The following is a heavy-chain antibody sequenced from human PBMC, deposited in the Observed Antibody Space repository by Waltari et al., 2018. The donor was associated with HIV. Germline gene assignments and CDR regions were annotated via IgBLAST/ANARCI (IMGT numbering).Heavy chain of an antibody. D-gene: IGHD6-13*01. V-gene: IGHV3-74*01. Sequence: EVQLVESGGGLVQPGGSLRLSCAASGFTLSTSWMHWARQAPGKGLVWVSRINSDGSSTSYADSVKGRFTISRDNAKNTLYLQMNSLRAEDTAVYYCASGYSSSWRSDYYYYGMDVWGQGTTVTVSS. CDR3: ASGYSSSWRSDYYYYGMDV. CDR2: INSDGSST. CDR1: GFTLSTSW. J-gene: IGHJ6*02.